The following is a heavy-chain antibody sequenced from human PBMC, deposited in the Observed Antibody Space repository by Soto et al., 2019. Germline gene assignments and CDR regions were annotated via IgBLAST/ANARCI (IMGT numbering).Heavy chain of an antibody. CDR3: AKDYADIDWLARGMDV. V-gene: IGHV3-30*18. Sequence: GGSLRLSCAASGFTFSSYGMHWVRQAPGKGLEWVAVISYDGSNKYYADSVKGRFTISRDNSKNTLYLQMNSLRAEDTAVYYCAKDYADIDWLARGMDVWGQGTTVTVSS. D-gene: IGHD3-9*01. J-gene: IGHJ6*02. CDR1: GFTFSSYG. CDR2: ISYDGSNK.